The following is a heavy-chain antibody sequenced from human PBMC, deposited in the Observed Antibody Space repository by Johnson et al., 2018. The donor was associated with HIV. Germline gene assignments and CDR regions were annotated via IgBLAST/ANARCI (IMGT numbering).Heavy chain of an antibody. V-gene: IGHV3-20*04. Sequence: EVQLVESRGGVVRPGGSLRLSCAASGFTFDDYCMSWVRQAPGKGLEWVSGINWNGGSTGYADSVKGRFTISRDNSKNTLYLQMNSLRAEDTAVYYCAKPRYYDNAFEMWGQGTMVTVSS. CDR2: INWNGGST. CDR3: AKPRYYDNAFEM. D-gene: IGHD3-16*01. CDR1: GFTFDDYC. J-gene: IGHJ3*02.